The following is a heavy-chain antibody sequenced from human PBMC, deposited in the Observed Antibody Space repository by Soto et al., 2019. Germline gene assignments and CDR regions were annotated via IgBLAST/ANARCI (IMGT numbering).Heavy chain of an antibody. CDR1: GGSISKYY. CDR3: ARGVMETYYDFWSGYNKTSYYMDV. J-gene: IGHJ6*03. CDR2: IYYSGST. D-gene: IGHD3-3*01. Sequence: LSLTCTVYGGSISKYYWSWIRQPPGKGLEWIGYIYYSGSTNYNPSLKSRVTISVDTSKNQFSLKLSSVTAADTAVYYCARGVMETYYDFWSGYNKTSYYMDVWGKGTTVTVSS. V-gene: IGHV4-59*01.